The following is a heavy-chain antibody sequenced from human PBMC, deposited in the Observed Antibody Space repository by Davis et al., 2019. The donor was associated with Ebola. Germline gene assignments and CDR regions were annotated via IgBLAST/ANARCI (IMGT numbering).Heavy chain of an antibody. V-gene: IGHV3-7*03. CDR3: VKDIGVTTAAIGY. J-gene: IGHJ4*02. CDR1: GFTFSTYL. Sequence: PGGSLRLSCAASGFTFSTYLMSWFRQAPGKGLEWVANIKEYGSEKNYMDSVKGRFTISRDDAKNSLYLQMNSLRVEDTALYYCVKDIGVTTAAIGYWGQGTLVTVSS. D-gene: IGHD2-2*01. CDR2: IKEYGSEK.